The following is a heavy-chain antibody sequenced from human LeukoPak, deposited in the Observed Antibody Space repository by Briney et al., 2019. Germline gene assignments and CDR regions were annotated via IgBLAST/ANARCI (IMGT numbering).Heavy chain of an antibody. CDR3: ARALVLWLGELSWFDP. CDR2: IYHSGST. J-gene: IGHJ5*02. V-gene: IGHV4-30-2*01. D-gene: IGHD3-10*01. CDR1: GGSISSGGYS. Sequence: SSETLSLTCAVSGGSISSGGYSWSWIRQPPGKGLEWIGYIYHSGSTYYNPSLKSRVTISVDRSKNQFSLKLSSVTAADTAVYYCARALVLWLGELSWFDPWGQGTLVTVSS.